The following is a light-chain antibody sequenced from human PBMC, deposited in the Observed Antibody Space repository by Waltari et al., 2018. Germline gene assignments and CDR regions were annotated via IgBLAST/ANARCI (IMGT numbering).Light chain of an antibody. CDR1: ESIGNR. J-gene: IGKJ1*01. CDR2: AAN. V-gene: IGKV1-39*01. Sequence: DIQLTQSPSSLSASFGDRVSITFRASESIGNRLNGYQKRPGKAPKLLIYAANTLQSGVPSRFTGSGSGTDFTLTISSLQPEDFATYYCQQSYTTPRTYKNPRTFGQGTQVEIK. CDR3: QQSYTTPRTYKNPRT.